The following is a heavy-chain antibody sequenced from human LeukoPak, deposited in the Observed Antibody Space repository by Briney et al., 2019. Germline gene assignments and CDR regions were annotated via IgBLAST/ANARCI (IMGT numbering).Heavy chain of an antibody. CDR1: GYPINNAYD. CDR2: LYHPDST. Sequence: SETLSLTCAVSGYPINNAYDWVWIRQPPGKGLEWIGSLYHPDSTYYNPSLKSRVTMSVDTSRNQFSLKLSFVTAADTAVYYCARQYDSYFYYYLDLLGRGTTVTVSS. D-gene: IGHD3-10*01. V-gene: IGHV4-38-2*01. J-gene: IGHJ6*04. CDR3: ARQYDSYFYYYLDL.